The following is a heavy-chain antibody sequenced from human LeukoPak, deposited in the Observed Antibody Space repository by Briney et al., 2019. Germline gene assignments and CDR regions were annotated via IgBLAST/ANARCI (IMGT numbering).Heavy chain of an antibody. V-gene: IGHV3-15*01. CDR2: IKSKTDGGTT. CDR1: GFTLSSYE. Sequence: GGSLRLSCTVSGFTLSSYEMSWVRQAPGKGLEWVGRIKSKTDGGTTDYAAPVKGRFTISRDDSKNTLYLQMNSLKTEDTAVYYCTTASGVLWFGDAQSDAFDIWGQGTMVTVSS. J-gene: IGHJ3*02. CDR3: TTASGVLWFGDAQSDAFDI. D-gene: IGHD3-10*01.